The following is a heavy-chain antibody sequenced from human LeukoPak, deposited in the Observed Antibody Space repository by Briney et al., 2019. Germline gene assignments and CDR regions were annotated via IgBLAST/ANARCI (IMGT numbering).Heavy chain of an antibody. V-gene: IGHV3-48*03. CDR1: GFTFSSYE. CDR2: ISESGTTI. D-gene: IGHD3-10*01. Sequence: GGSLRLSCAASGFTFSSYEMNWVRQAPGKGLEWVSYISESGTTIYYADSVKGRFTISRDNAKNSLYLQMNSLRAEDTAVYYCARDDWGHYYGLGSYSRYFDYWGQGTLVTVSS. J-gene: IGHJ4*02. CDR3: ARDDWGHYYGLGSYSRYFDY.